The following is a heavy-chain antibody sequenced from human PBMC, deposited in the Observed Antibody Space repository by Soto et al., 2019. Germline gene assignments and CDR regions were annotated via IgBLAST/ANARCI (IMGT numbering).Heavy chain of an antibody. CDR2: ISGSGGST. V-gene: IGHV3-23*01. CDR1: GFTFSSYA. J-gene: IGHJ4*02. Sequence: EVQLLESGGGLVQPGGSLRLSCAASGFTFSSYAMSWVRQAPGKGLEWVSAISGSGGSTYYADSVKGRFTISRDNSKNTLYLQMNSLRAEDTAIYYCAKDLILLYSSSDFDYWGQGTLVTVSS. D-gene: IGHD6-6*01. CDR3: AKDLILLYSSSDFDY.